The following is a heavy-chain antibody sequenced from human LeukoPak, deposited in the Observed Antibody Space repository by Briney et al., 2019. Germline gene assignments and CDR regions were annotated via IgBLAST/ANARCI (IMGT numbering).Heavy chain of an antibody. J-gene: IGHJ4*02. CDR3: ARAWIAVAGPGTSDY. D-gene: IGHD6-19*01. CDR1: GGTFSSYA. CDR2: IIPIFGTA. Sequence: SVKVSCKASGGTFSSYAISWVRQAPGQGLEWMGGIIPIFGTANYAQKLQGRVTMTTDTSTSTAYMEVRSLRSDDTAVYYCARAWIAVAGPGTSDYWGQGTLVMVSS. V-gene: IGHV1-69*05.